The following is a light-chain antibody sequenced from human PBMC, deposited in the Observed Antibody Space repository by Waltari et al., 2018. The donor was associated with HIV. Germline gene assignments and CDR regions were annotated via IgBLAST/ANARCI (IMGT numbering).Light chain of an antibody. J-gene: IGLJ1*01. CDR3: SSRDTTGKFWV. V-gene: IGLV3-19*01. Sequence: SSELTQDPFVSVAPGQPARITCQGDILRFYYGSWYQQRPGQAPRLVSSGSTNRPSGIPDRFSGSTSVNTMSLTITATQAEDEGDFFCSSRDTTGKFWVFGSGT. CDR1: ILRFYY. CDR2: GST.